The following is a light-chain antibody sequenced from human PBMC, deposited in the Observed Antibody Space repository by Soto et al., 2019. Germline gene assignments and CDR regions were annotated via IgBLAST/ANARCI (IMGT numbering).Light chain of an antibody. J-gene: IGKJ3*01. CDR1: LSVSSSY. Sequence: EIVLTQSPGTLSLSPVERATLSCRASLSVSSSYLAWYQQKPGQAPRLLIYGASSRATGIPDRFSGSGSGTDFTRTISRLEPEDFAVYYCQQYGSSPFTFGPGTKVDIK. CDR2: GAS. V-gene: IGKV3-20*01. CDR3: QQYGSSPFT.